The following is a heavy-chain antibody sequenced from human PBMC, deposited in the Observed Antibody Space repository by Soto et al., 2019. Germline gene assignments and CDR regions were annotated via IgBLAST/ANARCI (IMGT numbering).Heavy chain of an antibody. V-gene: IGHV4-39*01. CDR2: IYYSGST. J-gene: IGHJ4*02. CDR1: GGSISSSSYY. D-gene: IGHD4-17*01. Sequence: QLQLQESGPGLVKPSETLSLTCTVSGGSISSSSYYWGWIRQPPGKGLEWIGSIYYSGSTYYNPSLKSRVTISVDTSTNQFSLKLSSVTAADTSVYYCARHVSDTVTTWYDYWGQGTLVTVSS. CDR3: ARHVSDTVTTWYDY.